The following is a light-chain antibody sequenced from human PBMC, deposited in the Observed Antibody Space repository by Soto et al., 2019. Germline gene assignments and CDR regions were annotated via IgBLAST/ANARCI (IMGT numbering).Light chain of an antibody. CDR1: QSVNDY. Sequence: EIVLTQSPATLSLSPGERATLSCRASQSVNDYLAWYQQKPGQAPRLLIYGASNRATGIPVRFSGSGSGTDFSLTISSLGPEDFAVYYCQRRGRWPRTFGQGTKLEIK. J-gene: IGKJ2*01. CDR2: GAS. V-gene: IGKV3-11*01. CDR3: QRRGRWPRT.